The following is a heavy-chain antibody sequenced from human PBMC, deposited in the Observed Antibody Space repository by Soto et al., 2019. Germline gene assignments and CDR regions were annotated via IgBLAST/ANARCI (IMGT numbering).Heavy chain of an antibody. CDR3: ARDCSSTSCYGGHFDY. Sequence: EVQLVESGGGLVKPGGSLRLSCAASGFTFSNYGMNWVRQAPGKGLEWVSSLSRSGNYMYYADSVKGRFTISRDNAKNSLYLQMNSLRAEDTAVYYCARDCSSTSCYGGHFDYWGQGTLVTVSS. J-gene: IGHJ4*02. D-gene: IGHD2-2*01. CDR2: LSRSGNYM. CDR1: GFTFSNYG. V-gene: IGHV3-21*01.